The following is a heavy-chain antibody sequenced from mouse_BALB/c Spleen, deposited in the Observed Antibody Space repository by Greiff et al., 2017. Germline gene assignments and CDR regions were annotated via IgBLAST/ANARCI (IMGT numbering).Heavy chain of an antibody. Sequence: QVQLKESGPGLVAPSQSLSITCTASGFSLTSYGVHWVRQPPGKGLEWLGVIWAGGSTNYNSALMSRLSISKDNSKSQVFLKMNSLQTGNTAVYYCDGGLRYAGADWYFDDWGAGTTVTVSS. CDR1: GFSLTSYG. CDR3: DGGLRYAGADWYFDD. V-gene: IGHV2-9*02. CDR2: IWAGGST. D-gene: IGHD2-14*01. J-gene: IGHJ1*01.